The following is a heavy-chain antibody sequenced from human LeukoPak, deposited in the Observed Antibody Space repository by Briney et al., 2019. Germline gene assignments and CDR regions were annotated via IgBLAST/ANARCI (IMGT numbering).Heavy chain of an antibody. D-gene: IGHD1-26*01. V-gene: IGHV3-23*01. CDR2: ISGSGDGA. J-gene: IGHJ6*02. Sequence: GGSLRLSCTASGLNFSNYAMTWVRQTPGKGLEWVSAISGSGDGAYYADSVRGRLAISRDNSKNYLYLHMNSLRAGDTALYYCANIVGATGYHYGMDVWGQGTTVTVSS. CDR3: ANIVGATGYHYGMDV. CDR1: GLNFSNYA.